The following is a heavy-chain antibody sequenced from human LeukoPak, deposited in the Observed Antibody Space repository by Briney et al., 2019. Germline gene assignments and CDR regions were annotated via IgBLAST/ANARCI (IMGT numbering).Heavy chain of an antibody. V-gene: IGHV1-69*01. CDR2: IIPIFGTA. D-gene: IGHD1-26*01. J-gene: IGHJ6*02. CDR3: ARGGSYPTALYYYYGMDV. CDR1: GGTFSSYA. Sequence: SVKVSCKASGGTFSSYAISWVRQAPGQGLEWMGGIIPIFGTANYAQKFQGRVTITADESTSTAYMELSSLRSEDTAVYYCARGGSYPTALYYYYGMDVWGQGTTVTVSS.